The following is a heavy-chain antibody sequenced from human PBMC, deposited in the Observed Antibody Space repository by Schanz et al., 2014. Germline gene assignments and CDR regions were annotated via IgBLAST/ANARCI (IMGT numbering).Heavy chain of an antibody. CDR2: IYYNGTNK. J-gene: IGHJ4*02. CDR3: AKDLISGWSGFDY. Sequence: QVQLVESGGGVVQPGRSLRLSCAASGFNFSNYDIHWVRQAPGKGLEWVALIYYNGTNKYYADSVKGRFTISRDNSQNTLYLQMNSLRAEDTAAYYCAKDLISGWSGFDYWGQGTLVTVSS. CDR1: GFNFSNYD. D-gene: IGHD6-19*01. V-gene: IGHV3-30*18.